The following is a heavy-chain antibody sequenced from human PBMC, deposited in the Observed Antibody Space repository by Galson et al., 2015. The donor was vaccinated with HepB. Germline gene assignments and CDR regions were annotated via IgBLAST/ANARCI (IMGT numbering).Heavy chain of an antibody. V-gene: IGHV1-2*02. CDR2: INPNSGGT. D-gene: IGHD3-3*01. CDR1: GYTFTGYY. Sequence: SVKVSCKASGYTFTGYYMHWVRQAPGQGLEWMGWINPNSGGTNYAQKFQGRVTMTRDTSISTAYMELSRLRSDDTAVYYCARVYLAGVVIQNYYYYGMDVWGQGTTVTVSS. CDR3: ARVYLAGVVIQNYYYYGMDV. J-gene: IGHJ6*02.